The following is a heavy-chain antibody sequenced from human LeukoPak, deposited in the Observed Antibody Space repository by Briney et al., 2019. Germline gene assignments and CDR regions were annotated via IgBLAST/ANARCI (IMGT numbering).Heavy chain of an antibody. D-gene: IGHD3-10*01. J-gene: IGHJ4*02. CDR2: INYDGGET. V-gene: IGHV3-7*01. CDR3: ARASGAGY. CDR1: EFTFSTYW. Sequence: PGGFLRLSCVASEFTFSTYWMSWVRQAPGKGLEWVANINYDGGETYYVDSVRGRFTISRDNAMNSLYLQMNSLRAEDTAVYYCARASGAGYWGQGTLVTVSS.